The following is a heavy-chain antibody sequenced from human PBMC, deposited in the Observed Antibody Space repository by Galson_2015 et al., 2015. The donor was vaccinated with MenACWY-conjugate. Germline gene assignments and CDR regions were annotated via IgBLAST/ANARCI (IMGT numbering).Heavy chain of an antibody. Sequence: SETLSLTCAVYGGSFSGYYWSWIRQPPGKGLEWIGEINHSGSTNYNPSLKSRVTISIDTSKNQFSLKLSSVTAADTAVYYCARSLWFGERHYDYWGQGTLVTVSS. CDR2: INHSGST. D-gene: IGHD3-10*01. V-gene: IGHV4-34*01. J-gene: IGHJ4*02. CDR1: GGSFSGYY. CDR3: ARSLWFGERHYDY.